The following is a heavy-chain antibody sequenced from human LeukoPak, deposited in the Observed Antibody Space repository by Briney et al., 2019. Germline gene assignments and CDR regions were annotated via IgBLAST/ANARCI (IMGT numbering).Heavy chain of an antibody. Sequence: SETLSLTCAVYGGFFSGYYWSWIRQPPGKGLEWIGEINHSGSTNYNPSLKSRVTISVDTSKNQFSLKLSSVTAADTAVYYCARIQLVAYYYYYMDVWGKGTTVTISS. CDR1: GGFFSGYY. V-gene: IGHV4-34*01. D-gene: IGHD6-13*01. J-gene: IGHJ6*03. CDR2: INHSGST. CDR3: ARIQLVAYYYYYMDV.